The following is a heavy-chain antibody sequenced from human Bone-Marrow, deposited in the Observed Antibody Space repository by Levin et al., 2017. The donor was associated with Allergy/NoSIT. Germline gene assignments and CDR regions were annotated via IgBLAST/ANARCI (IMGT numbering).Heavy chain of an antibody. V-gene: IGHV3-30*18. D-gene: IGHD2-15*01. CDR1: GFTFNNFG. CDR3: AKGGRIRNCSGGSCSDGFDI. CDR2: ISYDGNKA. J-gene: IGHJ3*02. Sequence: LSLTCAASGFTFNNFGMHWVRQAPGKGLEWVAVISYDGNKANYVDSVKGRFTISRDNSENTLYLQMSTLKAEDTAVYYCAKGGRIRNCSGGSCSDGFDIGGQGTVVTISS.